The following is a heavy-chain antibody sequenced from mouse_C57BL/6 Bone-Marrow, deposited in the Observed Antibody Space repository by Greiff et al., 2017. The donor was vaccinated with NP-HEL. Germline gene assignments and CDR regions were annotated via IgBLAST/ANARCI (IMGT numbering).Heavy chain of an antibody. Sequence: QVQLQQSGPGLVQPSQSLCITCTVSGFSLTSYGVHWVRQSPGKGLEWLGVIWSGGSTDYNAAFISRLSISKDNSKSQVFFKMNSLQADDTAIYYCARNYYGSSYPYWYFDVWGTGTTVTVSS. D-gene: IGHD1-1*01. CDR1: GFSLTSYG. CDR2: IWSGGST. CDR3: ARNYYGSSYPYWYFDV. V-gene: IGHV2-2*01. J-gene: IGHJ1*03.